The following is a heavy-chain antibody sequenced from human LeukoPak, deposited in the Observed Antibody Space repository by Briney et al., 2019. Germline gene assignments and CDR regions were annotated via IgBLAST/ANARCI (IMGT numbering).Heavy chain of an antibody. Sequence: SETLSLTCAVYGGSFSGYYWSWIRQPPGKGLEWIGEINHSGSTNYNPSLKSRVTISVDTSKNQFSLKLSSVTAADTAVYYCARDEPGGYFDYWGQGTLVTVSS. V-gene: IGHV4-34*01. J-gene: IGHJ4*02. D-gene: IGHD1-14*01. CDR3: ARDEPGGYFDY. CDR2: INHSGST. CDR1: GGSFSGYY.